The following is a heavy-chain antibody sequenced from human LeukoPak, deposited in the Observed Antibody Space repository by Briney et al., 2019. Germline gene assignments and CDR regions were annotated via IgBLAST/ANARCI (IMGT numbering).Heavy chain of an antibody. J-gene: IGHJ4*02. CDR3: AKGGPMYYDFWSGYYTGYFNY. V-gene: IGHV3-30-3*01. CDR1: GFTFSSYA. D-gene: IGHD3-3*01. Sequence: GGSLRLSCAASGFTFSSYAMHWVRQAPGKGLERVAVISYDGSNKYYADSVKGRFTISRDNSKNTLYLQMNSLRAEDTAVYYCAKGGPMYYDFWSGYYTGYFNYWGQGTLVTVSS. CDR2: ISYDGSNK.